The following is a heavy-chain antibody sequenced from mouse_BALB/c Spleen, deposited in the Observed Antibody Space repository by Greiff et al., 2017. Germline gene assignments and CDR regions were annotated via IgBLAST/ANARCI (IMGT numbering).Heavy chain of an antibody. Sequence: EVKLEESGGGLVKPGGSLKLSCAASGFTFSSYAMSWVRQTPEKRLEWVASISSGGSTYYPDSVKGRFTISRDNARNILYLQMSRLRSEDTAMYYCARGGITTATALAYWGQGTLVTVSA. CDR3: ARGGITTATALAY. CDR1: GFTFSSYA. D-gene: IGHD1-2*01. V-gene: IGHV5-6-5*01. J-gene: IGHJ3*01. CDR2: ISSGGST.